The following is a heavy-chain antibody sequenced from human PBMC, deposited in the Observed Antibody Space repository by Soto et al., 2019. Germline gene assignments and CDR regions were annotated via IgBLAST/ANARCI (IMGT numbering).Heavy chain of an antibody. CDR3: SRDLVAGSGSCDS. Sequence: EVQLVESGGGLVQPGGSLRLSCAASGFAFSNHWMHWFRQAPGKGLVWVSRIRPDGSGSNYADSVQGRFAISRDNAQNTVYLQMNRLRVEDTALYYCSRDLVAGSGSCDSWGQGTLVTVSS. V-gene: IGHV3-74*01. D-gene: IGHD3-10*01. CDR1: GFAFSNHW. J-gene: IGHJ4*02. CDR2: IRPDGSGS.